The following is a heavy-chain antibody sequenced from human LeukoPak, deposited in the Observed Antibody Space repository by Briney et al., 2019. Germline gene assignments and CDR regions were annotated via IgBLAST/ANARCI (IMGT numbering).Heavy chain of an antibody. CDR3: ARRGMFAGDPRRFDY. D-gene: IGHD3-10*02. V-gene: IGHV5-51*07. CDR2: IYPGDSAT. J-gene: IGHJ4*02. CDR1: GYNFNTYW. Sequence: GESLKISCKASGYNFNTYWIAWVHQLPGKGLEWMGIIYPGDSATTYSPSFQGQVIISADKSINTAYLQWSSLKASDTAMYYCARRGMFAGDPRRFDYWGQGTLVTVSS.